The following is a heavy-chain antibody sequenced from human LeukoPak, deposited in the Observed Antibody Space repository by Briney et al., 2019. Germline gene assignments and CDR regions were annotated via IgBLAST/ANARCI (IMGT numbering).Heavy chain of an antibody. CDR1: GFRFSSYT. V-gene: IGHV3-30*04. Sequence: GGSLRLSCAASGFRFSSYTMHWVRQAPGKGLEWVTFISKDGRTEDYTDSAKGRFTISRDNSKDTLLLQMNSLRLEDTAVYYCARGLEEDYSNWYFDLWGRGTLVTVSS. J-gene: IGHJ2*01. CDR2: ISKDGRTE. D-gene: IGHD2-15*01. CDR3: ARGLEEDYSNWYFDL.